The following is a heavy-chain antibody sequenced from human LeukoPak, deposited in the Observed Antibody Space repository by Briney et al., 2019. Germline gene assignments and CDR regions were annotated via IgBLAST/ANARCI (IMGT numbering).Heavy chain of an antibody. J-gene: IGHJ4*02. CDR2: INAGNGNT. D-gene: IGHD3-9*01. CDR1: GYTFTSYA. V-gene: IGHV1-3*01. Sequence: ASVEVSCKASGYTFTSYAMHWVRQAPGQRLEWMGWINAGNGNTKYSQKFQGRVTITRDTSASTAYMELSSLRSEDTAVYYCARATLEYFDWSTHDYWGQGTLVTVSS. CDR3: ARATLEYFDWSTHDY.